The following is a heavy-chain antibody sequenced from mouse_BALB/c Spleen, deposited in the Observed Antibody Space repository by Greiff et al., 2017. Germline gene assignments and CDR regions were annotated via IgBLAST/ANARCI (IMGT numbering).Heavy chain of an antibody. V-gene: IGHV5-6*01. CDR3: ARRDPKGYAMDY. Sequence: EVQVVESGGDLVKPGGSLKLSCAASGFTFSSYGMSWVRQTPDKRLEWVATISSGGSYTYYPDSVKGRFTISRDNAKNTLYLQMSSLKSEDTAMYYCARRDPKGYAMDYWGQGTSVTVSS. CDR2: ISSGGSYT. J-gene: IGHJ4*01. CDR1: GFTFSSYG.